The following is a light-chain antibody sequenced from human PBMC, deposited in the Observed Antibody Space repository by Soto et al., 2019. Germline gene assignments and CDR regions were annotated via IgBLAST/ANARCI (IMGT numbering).Light chain of an antibody. CDR1: QTISSW. V-gene: IGKV1-5*03. CDR3: QQYNTYPYT. CDR2: KAS. Sequence: DIQMTQSPSTLSASVGDRVTITCRASQTISSWLAWYQHKPGKAPKLLIYKASSLESGVPSRFSGSGSGTEFTLTISSLQPDYFATYYCQQYNTYPYTFGQGTQVDIK. J-gene: IGKJ2*01.